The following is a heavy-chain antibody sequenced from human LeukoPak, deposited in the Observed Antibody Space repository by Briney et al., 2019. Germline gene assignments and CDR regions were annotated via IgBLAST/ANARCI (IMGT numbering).Heavy chain of an antibody. V-gene: IGHV3-30*03. CDR1: GFTFSTYG. CDR3: VRDRGAYYHETGY. D-gene: IGHD3-22*01. Sequence: PGGSLRLSCAASGFTFSTYGMHWVRQAPGKGLEWVSVISYDGSNKYYSGSVKGRFTISRDNSKNTLYLQMNSLRAEDTAVYYCVRDRGAYYHETGYWGQGTLVTVSS. CDR2: ISYDGSNK. J-gene: IGHJ4*02.